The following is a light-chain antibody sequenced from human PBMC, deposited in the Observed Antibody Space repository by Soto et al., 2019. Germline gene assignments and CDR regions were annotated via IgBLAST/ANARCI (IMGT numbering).Light chain of an antibody. CDR3: QTWGTDSRV. CDR2: LHSDGSH. V-gene: IGLV4-69*01. Sequence: QPVLTQSPSASASLGASVQLTCTLSSGHSRYAIAWHQQQPEKGPRFLMKLHSDGSHTKGDGIPDRFSGSSSGAERYLTISSLQSEDEADYYCQTWGTDSRVFGTGTKVTVL. CDR1: SGHSRYA. J-gene: IGLJ1*01.